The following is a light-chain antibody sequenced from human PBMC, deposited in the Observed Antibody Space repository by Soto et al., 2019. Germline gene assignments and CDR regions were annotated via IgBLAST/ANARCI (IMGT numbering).Light chain of an antibody. CDR3: QQRNIWPPVT. CDR2: GAF. Sequence: EIVLTHSPATLSLSPGERATLSSSASPSVTNYLAWYQQKPGQPPRLLIYGAFNRAAGIPARFSGSGSGTDFTLTISSLEPEDSAVYYCQQRNIWPPVTFGQGTRLEIK. J-gene: IGKJ5*01. CDR1: PSVTNY. V-gene: IGKV3-11*01.